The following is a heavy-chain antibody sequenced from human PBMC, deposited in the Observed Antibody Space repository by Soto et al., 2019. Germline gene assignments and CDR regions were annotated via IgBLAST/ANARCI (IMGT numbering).Heavy chain of an antibody. Sequence: SETLSLTCTVSGGSISSYYWSWIRQPPGKGLEWIGYIYYSGSTNYNPSLKSRVTISVDTSKNQFSLKLSSVTAADTAVYYCASHPRAAAGPPRYWGQGTLVTVSS. D-gene: IGHD6-13*01. CDR2: IYYSGST. CDR1: GGSISSYY. CDR3: ASHPRAAAGPPRY. V-gene: IGHV4-59*01. J-gene: IGHJ4*02.